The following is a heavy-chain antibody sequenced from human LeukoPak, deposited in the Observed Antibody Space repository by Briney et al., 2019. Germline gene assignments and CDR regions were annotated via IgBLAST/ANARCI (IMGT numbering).Heavy chain of an antibody. Sequence: PSETLSLTCTVSGGSISSYYWSWIRQPAGKGLEWIGRIYSSGSTNYNPSLKSRVTMSVDTSKNQFSLKLSSVTAADTAVYYCARWFGDRRDVGDLKFDPWGQGTLVTVSS. V-gene: IGHV4-4*07. CDR3: ARWFGDRRDVGDLKFDP. D-gene: IGHD3-16*01. CDR1: GGSISSYY. J-gene: IGHJ5*02. CDR2: IYSSGST.